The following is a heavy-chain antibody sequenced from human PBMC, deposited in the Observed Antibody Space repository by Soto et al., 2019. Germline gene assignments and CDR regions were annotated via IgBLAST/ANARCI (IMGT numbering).Heavy chain of an antibody. V-gene: IGHV4-30-4*01. J-gene: IGHJ6*04. CDR3: ARVPYVLRFLEWLPNYYYYGMDV. CDR1: GGSISSGDYY. Sequence: QVQLQESGPGLVKPSQTLSLTCTVSGGSISSGDYYWSWIRQPPGKGLEWIGYIYYSGSTYYNPSLKSRVTISVDTSKNQFSLKLSSVTDADTAVYYCARVPYVLRFLEWLPNYYYYGMDVWGKGTTVTVSS. D-gene: IGHD3-3*01. CDR2: IYYSGST.